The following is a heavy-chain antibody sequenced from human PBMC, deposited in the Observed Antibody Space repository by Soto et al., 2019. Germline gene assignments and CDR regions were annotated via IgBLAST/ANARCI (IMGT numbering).Heavy chain of an antibody. V-gene: IGHV3-48*02. CDR2: ISSSSSTM. J-gene: IGHJ6*02. CDR3: ARGDYYYYGLDV. Sequence: GGSLRLSCAASGFTFSDYSMNWVRQAPGKGLEWLSSISSSSSTMYYADSVKGRFTISRDDAKNSLYLQMNSLRDEDTAVYYCARGDYYYYGLDVWGQGTTVTVSS. D-gene: IGHD3-16*01. CDR1: GFTFSDYS.